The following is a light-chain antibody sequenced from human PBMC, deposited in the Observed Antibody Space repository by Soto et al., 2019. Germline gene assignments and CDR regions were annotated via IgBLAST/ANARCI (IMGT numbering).Light chain of an antibody. CDR1: SSDVGSYNL. J-gene: IGLJ1*01. Sequence: QSALTQPASVSGSPGQSITISCIGTSSDVGSYNLVSWYQHHPGKAPRLIIYEVVQRPSGVPDRFSGSKSGNTASLTVSGLQAADEADYFCKSYAGSNTYVFGSGTKVTVL. CDR2: EVV. CDR3: KSYAGSNTYV. V-gene: IGLV2-14*02.